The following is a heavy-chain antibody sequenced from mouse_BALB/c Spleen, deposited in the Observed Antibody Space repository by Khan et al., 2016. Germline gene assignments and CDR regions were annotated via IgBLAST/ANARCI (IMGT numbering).Heavy chain of an antibody. CDR3: AIFYYGSHYYYYVMGC. CDR2: ISYDGNN. V-gene: IGHV3-6*02. Sequence: EVQLQESGPGLVKPSQSLSLTCSVIGYSITSGYYWNWIRQFPGNKLEWMGYISYDGNNNYNPSLKNRISITRDTSKNQFFLKLNSVTTEDTATYYCAIFYYGSHYYYYVMGCWGQGTSVTVSS. CDR1: GYSITSGYY. J-gene: IGHJ4*01. D-gene: IGHD1-1*01.